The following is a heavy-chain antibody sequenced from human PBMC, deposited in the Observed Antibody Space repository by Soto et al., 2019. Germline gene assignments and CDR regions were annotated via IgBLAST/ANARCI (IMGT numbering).Heavy chain of an antibody. CDR3: ARDRGAAAGIDY. Sequence: ASVKVSCKASGYTFTGYAMHWVRQAPGQRLEWMGWINPDNGNTKYSQKFQGRFTITRDTSASTAYMELSRLRSDDTAVYYCARDRGAAAGIDYWGQGTLVTVSS. D-gene: IGHD6-13*01. CDR2: INPDNGNT. V-gene: IGHV1-3*01. J-gene: IGHJ4*02. CDR1: GYTFTGYA.